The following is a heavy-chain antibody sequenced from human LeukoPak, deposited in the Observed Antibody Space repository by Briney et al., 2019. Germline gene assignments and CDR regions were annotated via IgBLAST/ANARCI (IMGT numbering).Heavy chain of an antibody. V-gene: IGHV4-39*07. J-gene: IGHJ3*02. CDR2: IFYSGTT. D-gene: IGHD3-10*01. CDR1: GGSFNFSPYY. Sequence: PSETLSLTCTVSGGSFNFSPYYWGWIRQPPGKGLEWVGTIFYSGTTYYNPSLKSRVTISVHTSKNQFSLKLNSVTAADTAMYYCAREVYYYGSGRVDIWGQGTMVTVSS. CDR3: AREVYYYGSGRVDI.